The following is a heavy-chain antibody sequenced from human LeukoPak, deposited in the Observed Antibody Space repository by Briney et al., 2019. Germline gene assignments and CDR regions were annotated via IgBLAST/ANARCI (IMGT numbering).Heavy chain of an antibody. D-gene: IGHD2-2*01. CDR2: FDPEDGET. J-gene: IGHJ5*02. CDR1: GYTLTELS. V-gene: IGHV1-24*01. CDR3: ARENCSSTSCHKYNWFDP. Sequence: ASVKVSCKVSGYTLTELSMHWVRQAPGKGLEWMGGFDPEDGETIYAQKFQGRVTMTEDTSTDTAYMELSSLRSEDTAVYYCARENCSSTSCHKYNWFDPRGQGTLVTVSS.